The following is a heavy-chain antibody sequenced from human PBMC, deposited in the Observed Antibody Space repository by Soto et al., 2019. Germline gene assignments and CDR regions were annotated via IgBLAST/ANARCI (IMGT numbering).Heavy chain of an antibody. CDR1: GGTFSSYA. V-gene: IGHV1-69*13. Sequence: ASVKVSCKASGGTFSSYAISWVRQAPGQGLEWMGGIIPIFGTANYAQKFQGRVTITADESTSTAYMELSSLRSEDTAVYYCARGVRRNSYDLDYWGQGTLVTVSS. D-gene: IGHD5-12*01. CDR3: ARGVRRNSYDLDY. CDR2: IIPIFGTA. J-gene: IGHJ4*02.